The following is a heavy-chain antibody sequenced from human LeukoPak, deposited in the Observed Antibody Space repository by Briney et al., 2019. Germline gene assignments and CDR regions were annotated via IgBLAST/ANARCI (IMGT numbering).Heavy chain of an antibody. V-gene: IGHV1-8*03. J-gene: IGHJ4*02. CDR2: MNPNSGNT. Sequence: GGSVTVTCKASGYTFTSYDINWVRQATGQGLEWMGWMNPNSGNTGYAQKFLGRVTITRSPSISTAYMELSSLRSEDTAVYYCARGVTDGSGNYPLDYWGQGTPVPLSS. CDR1: GYTFTSYD. D-gene: IGHD3-10*01. CDR3: ARGVTDGSGNYPLDY.